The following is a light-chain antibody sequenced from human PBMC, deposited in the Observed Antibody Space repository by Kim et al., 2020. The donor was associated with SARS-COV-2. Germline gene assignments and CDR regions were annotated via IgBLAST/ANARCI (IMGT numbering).Light chain of an antibody. J-gene: IGLJ2*01. V-gene: IGLV2-14*03. CDR1: SSDVGGYNY. CDR3: SSYTSSSTLVV. CDR2: DVS. Sequence: SFTLSCTGTSSDVGGYNYVSWYQQHPGKAPKLMIYDVSNRPSGVSNRFSGSKSGNTASLTISGLQAEDEADYYCSSYTSSSTLVVFGGGTQLTVL.